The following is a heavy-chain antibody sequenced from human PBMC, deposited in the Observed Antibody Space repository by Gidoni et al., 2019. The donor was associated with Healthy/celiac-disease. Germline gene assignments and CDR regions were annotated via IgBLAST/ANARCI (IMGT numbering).Heavy chain of an antibody. CDR1: GGSISSYY. J-gene: IGHJ4*02. Sequence: QVQLQESGPGLVKSSETLSPTCTVSGGSISSYYWSWIRQPPGKGLEWIGYIYYSGSTNYNPSLKSRVTISVDTSKNQFSLKLSSVTAADTAVYYYARSLGGWELLLDYWGQGTLVTVSS. V-gene: IGHV4-59*01. D-gene: IGHD1-26*01. CDR3: ARSLGGWELLLDY. CDR2: IYYSGST.